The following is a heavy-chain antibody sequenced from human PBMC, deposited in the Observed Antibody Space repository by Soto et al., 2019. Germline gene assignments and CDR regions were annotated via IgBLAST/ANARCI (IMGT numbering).Heavy chain of an antibody. D-gene: IGHD5-12*01. CDR3: HSGHDYGYSDY. V-gene: IGHV4-31*03. J-gene: IGHJ4*02. CDR2: IYYTGST. CDR1: GASISSDGYY. Sequence: SETLSLTCTVSGASISSDGYYWSWSRQHPGKGLEWIGYIYYTGSTYSNPSLESRVTISVDTSKNHFSLRLSSVTAADTAVYYCHSGHDYGYSDYWGQGTLVTVSS.